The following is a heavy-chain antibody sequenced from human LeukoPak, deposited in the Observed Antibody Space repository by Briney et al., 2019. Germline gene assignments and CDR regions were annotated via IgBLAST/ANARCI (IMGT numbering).Heavy chain of an antibody. D-gene: IGHD6-19*01. CDR1: GYTFTSYG. CDR2: ISAYNGNT. Sequence: ASVKVSCKASGYTFTSYGISWVRQAPGQGLEWMGWISAYNGNTNYAQKLQGRVTMTRDTSTSTVYMDLSSLRFEDTAVYYCARANFEAVAGTYRYYGMDVWGQGTTVTVSS. J-gene: IGHJ6*02. V-gene: IGHV1-18*01. CDR3: ARANFEAVAGTYRYYGMDV.